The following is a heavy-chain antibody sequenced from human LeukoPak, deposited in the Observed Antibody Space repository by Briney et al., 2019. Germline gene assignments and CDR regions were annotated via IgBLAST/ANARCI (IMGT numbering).Heavy chain of an antibody. CDR2: MYYSGSST. Sequence: SETLSLTCSVSVGSISSSGYFWGWIRQPPGKGLEWIGSMYYSGSSTYYNSSLRSRVTMSVDTSKNQFSLSLTSVTPADTAVYYCTRRISGDHIDHWGQGTLVTV. D-gene: IGHD2-21*02. CDR1: VGSISSSGYF. J-gene: IGHJ4*02. CDR3: TRRISGDHIDH. V-gene: IGHV4-39*01.